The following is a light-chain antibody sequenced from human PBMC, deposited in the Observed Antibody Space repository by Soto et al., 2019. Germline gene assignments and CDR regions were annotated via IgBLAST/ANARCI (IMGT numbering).Light chain of an antibody. CDR3: CSYAGGYTYL. J-gene: IGLJ1*01. V-gene: IGLV2-11*01. Sequence: QSALTQPASVSGSPGQSITTSCTGTYTDVGGYNRVSWYQHHAGKGPKMLIYDVARWPSGVPDRFSGSKSGNTASLTISGLQAEDEADYFCCSYAGGYTYLFGTGTKVTV. CDR2: DVA. CDR1: YTDVGGYNR.